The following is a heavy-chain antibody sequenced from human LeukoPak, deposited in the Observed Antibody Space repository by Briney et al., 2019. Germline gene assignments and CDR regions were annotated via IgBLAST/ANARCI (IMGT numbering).Heavy chain of an antibody. CDR1: GGSIGSYY. CDR2: IYYSGST. V-gene: IGHV4-59*01. J-gene: IGHJ4*02. Sequence: SETLSLTCTASGGSIGSYYWSWIRQPPGKGLEWIGNIYYSGSTNYNPSLKSRVTISVDTSKNQFSLKLSSVTAADAAVYYCARVAMVRGVISVLYYFDYWGQGTLVTVSS. CDR3: ARVAMVRGVISVLYYFDY. D-gene: IGHD3-10*01.